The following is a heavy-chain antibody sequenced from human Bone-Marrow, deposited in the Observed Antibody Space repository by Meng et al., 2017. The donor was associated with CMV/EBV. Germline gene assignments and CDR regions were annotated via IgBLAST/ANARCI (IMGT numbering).Heavy chain of an antibody. J-gene: IGHJ6*02. CDR2: IYYSGNT. Sequence: SETLSLTCTVSGGSIKNYYWSWIRQPPGKGLEWIGYIYYSGNTNYNPSLNSRVTISLATSNNQFSLKLSSVTAADTAVYYCARDTASSGWYVDDYYYGMDVWGQGTTVTVSS. D-gene: IGHD6-19*01. CDR1: GGSIKNYY. V-gene: IGHV4-59*12. CDR3: ARDTASSGWYVDDYYYGMDV.